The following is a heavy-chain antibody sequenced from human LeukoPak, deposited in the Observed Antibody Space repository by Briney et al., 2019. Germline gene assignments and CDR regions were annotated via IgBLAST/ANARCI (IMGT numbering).Heavy chain of an antibody. D-gene: IGHD6-13*01. Sequence: PGGSLRLSCAASGFTFSSYWMHWVCQAPGKGLVWVSRINTDGRSTNYADSVKGRFTISRDNAKNTLYLQMNSLRAEDTAVYYCARGLGGYTSSQAYWGQGTLVTVSS. CDR1: GFTFSSYW. J-gene: IGHJ4*02. V-gene: IGHV3-74*01. CDR2: INTDGRST. CDR3: ARGLGGYTSSQAY.